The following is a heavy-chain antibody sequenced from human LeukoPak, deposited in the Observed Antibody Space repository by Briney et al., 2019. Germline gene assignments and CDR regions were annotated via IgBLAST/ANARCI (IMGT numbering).Heavy chain of an antibody. CDR3: ARDGRNYYDSSGYPVANYYYGMDV. CDR2: ISGSGGST. D-gene: IGHD3-22*01. V-gene: IGHV3-23*01. Sequence: PGGSLRLSCAASGFTFSSYAMSWVRQAPGKGLEWVSAISGSGGSTYYADSVKGRVTISRDNSKNTLYLQMNSLRAEDTAVYYCARDGRNYYDSSGYPVANYYYGMDVWGQGTTVTVSS. CDR1: GFTFSSYA. J-gene: IGHJ6*02.